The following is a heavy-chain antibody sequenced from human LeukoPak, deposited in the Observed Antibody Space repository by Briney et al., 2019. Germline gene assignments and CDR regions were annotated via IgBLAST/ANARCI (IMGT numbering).Heavy chain of an antibody. CDR2: ISSSSSYI. V-gene: IGHV3-21*01. J-gene: IGHJ4*02. CDR3: ARDPLWFGELLYQRNSFFDY. Sequence: GGSLRLSCAASGFTFSSYSMNWVRQAPGKGLEWVSSISSSSSYIYYADSVKGRFTISRDNAKNSLYLQMNSLRAEDTAVCYCARDPLWFGELLYQRNSFFDYWGQGTLVTVSS. CDR1: GFTFSSYS. D-gene: IGHD3-10*01.